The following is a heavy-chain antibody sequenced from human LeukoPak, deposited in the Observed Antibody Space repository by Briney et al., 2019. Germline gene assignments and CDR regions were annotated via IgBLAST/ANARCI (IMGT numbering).Heavy chain of an antibody. CDR2: ISSRSSYI. J-gene: IGHJ4*02. CDR1: GFTFSSYS. CDR3: AFSEIDY. V-gene: IGHV3-21*01. Sequence: GXSLRLSCAASGFTFSSYSMNWVRQAPGKGLEWVSSISSRSSYIYYADSVKGRFTISRDNAKNSLYLQMNSLRAEDTAVYYCAFSEIDYWGQGTLVTVSS.